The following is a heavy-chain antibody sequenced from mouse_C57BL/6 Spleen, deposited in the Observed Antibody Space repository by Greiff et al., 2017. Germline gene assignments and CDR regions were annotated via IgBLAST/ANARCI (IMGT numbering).Heavy chain of an antibody. V-gene: IGHV1-26*01. D-gene: IGHD1-1*01. J-gene: IGHJ1*03. CDR2: INPNNGGT. CDR3: ARHDYGSSYSYWYFDV. Sequence: EVQLQQSGPELVKPGASVKISCKASGYTFTDYYMNWVKQSHGKSLEWIGDINPNNGGTSYNQKFKGKATLTVDKSSSTAYMELRSLTSEDSAVYYCARHDYGSSYSYWYFDVWGTGTTVTVSS. CDR1: GYTFTDYY.